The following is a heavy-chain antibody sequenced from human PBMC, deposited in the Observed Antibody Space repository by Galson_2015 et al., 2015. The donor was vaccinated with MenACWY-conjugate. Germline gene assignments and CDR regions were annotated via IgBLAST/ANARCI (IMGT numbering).Heavy chain of an antibody. D-gene: IGHD3-16*02. V-gene: IGHV3-48*04. Sequence: SLRLSCAASGFTFTSYSMTWVRQAPGKGLEWLSYITSSSSGIYYADSVKGRFTISRDNAKNSVSLQMHNLRAEDTAVYYCARSDHYRFDYWGQGGLVTVSP. J-gene: IGHJ4*02. CDR1: GFTFTSYS. CDR2: ITSSSSGI. CDR3: ARSDHYRFDY.